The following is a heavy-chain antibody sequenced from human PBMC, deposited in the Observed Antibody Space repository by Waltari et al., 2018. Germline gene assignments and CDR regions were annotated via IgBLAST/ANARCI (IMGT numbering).Heavy chain of an antibody. V-gene: IGHV4-59*11. CDR2: IYYTGTT. CDR3: ARGHGGSYYVFDY. D-gene: IGHD1-26*01. J-gene: IGHJ4*02. CDR1: GGSFSSHF. Sequence: QVQLQESGPGLVKPSETLSLTCTVSGGSFSSHFWSWFRQPPGKGLERLGYIYYTGTTGYNPPLKSRVTMSVDTSKNQFSLKLNSVTAADTAVYYCARGHGGSYYVFDYWGQGTLVTVSS.